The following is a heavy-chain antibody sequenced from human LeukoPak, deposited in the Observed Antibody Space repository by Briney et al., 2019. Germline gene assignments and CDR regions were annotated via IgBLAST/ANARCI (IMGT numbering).Heavy chain of an antibody. CDR1: GGSFSGYY. CDR2: INHSGST. J-gene: IGHJ6*04. Sequence: PSETLSLTCAVYGGSFSGYYWSWIRQPPGKELEWIGEINHSGSTNYNPSLKSRVTISVDTSKNQFSLKLSSVTAADTAVYYCARGRGVIRSLYGMDVWGKGTTVTVSS. CDR3: ARGRGVIRSLYGMDV. V-gene: IGHV4-34*01. D-gene: IGHD3-10*01.